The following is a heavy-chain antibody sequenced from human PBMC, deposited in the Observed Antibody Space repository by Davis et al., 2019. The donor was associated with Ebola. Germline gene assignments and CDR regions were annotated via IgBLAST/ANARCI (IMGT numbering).Heavy chain of an antibody. V-gene: IGHV4-59*12. Sequence: MPSETLSLTCTVSGGSISSYYWSWIRQPPGKGLEWIGYIYYSGSTDYNPSLKSRVTISVDKSKNQFSLKLSSVTAADTAVYYCARVAVAGTSYDYWGQGTLVTVSS. CDR2: IYYSGST. D-gene: IGHD6-19*01. CDR3: ARVAVAGTSYDY. J-gene: IGHJ4*02. CDR1: GGSISSYY.